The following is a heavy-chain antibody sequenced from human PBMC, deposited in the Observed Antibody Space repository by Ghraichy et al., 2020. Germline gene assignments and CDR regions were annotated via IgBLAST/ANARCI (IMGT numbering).Heavy chain of an antibody. CDR2: IYYSGST. CDR3: ARVIITIFGVAPNWFDP. D-gene: IGHD3-3*01. Sequence: SETLSLTCTVSGGSISSSSYYWGWIRQPPGKGLEWIGSIYYSGSTYYNPSLKSRVTISVDTSKNQFSLKLSSVTAADTAVYYCARVIITIFGVAPNWFDPWGQGTLVTVSS. V-gene: IGHV4-39*01. J-gene: IGHJ5*02. CDR1: GGSISSSSYY.